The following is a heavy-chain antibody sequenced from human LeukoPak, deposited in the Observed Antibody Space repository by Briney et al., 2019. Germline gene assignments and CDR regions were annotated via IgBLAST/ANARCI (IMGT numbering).Heavy chain of an antibody. D-gene: IGHD6-13*01. Sequence: PSETLSLTCAVYGGSFSGYYWSWIRQPPGKGLEWIGEINHSGSTNYNPSLKSRVTISVDTSKNQFSLKLSSVTAADTAVYYRARGALSGAAAGFFDYWGQGTLVTVSS. J-gene: IGHJ4*02. CDR2: INHSGST. V-gene: IGHV4-34*01. CDR1: GGSFSGYY. CDR3: ARGALSGAAAGFFDY.